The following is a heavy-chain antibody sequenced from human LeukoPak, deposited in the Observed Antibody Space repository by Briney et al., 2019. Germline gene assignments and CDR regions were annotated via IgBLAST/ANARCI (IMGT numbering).Heavy chain of an antibody. D-gene: IGHD3-3*01. J-gene: IGHJ4*02. CDR1: GGSFRGYY. CDR3: AGEGEFYDFWSGYYMRPGHFDY. Sequence: SETLSLTCAVYGGSFRGYYWSWIRQPPGKGLEWIGSIYYSGSTYYNPSLKSRVTISVDTSKNQFSLKLSSVTAADTAVYYCAGEGEFYDFWSGYYMRPGHFDYWGQGTLVTVSS. V-gene: IGHV4-34*01. CDR2: IYYSGST.